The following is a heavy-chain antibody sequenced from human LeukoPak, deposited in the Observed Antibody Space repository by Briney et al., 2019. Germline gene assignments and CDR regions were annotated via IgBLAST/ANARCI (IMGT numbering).Heavy chain of an antibody. J-gene: IGHJ4*02. CDR2: VSSSSSYI. CDR3: AKDLGPFSGPSFEY. V-gene: IGHV3-21*04. Sequence: KAGGSLRLSCADSGFIFSRHTMNWVRQAPGKGLEWISSVSSSSSYIYYADSMKGRFTISRDNSKNTLYLQMNSLRAEDTAVYYCAKDLGPFSGPSFEYWGQGTLVTVSS. D-gene: IGHD5-12*01. CDR1: GFIFSRHT.